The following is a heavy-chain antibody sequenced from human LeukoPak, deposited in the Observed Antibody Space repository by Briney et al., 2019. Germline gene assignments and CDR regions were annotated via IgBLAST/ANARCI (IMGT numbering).Heavy chain of an antibody. CDR2: ISSSSSTI. CDR1: GFTFSSYS. D-gene: IGHD3-3*01. J-gene: IGHJ6*03. CDR3: ARNFQYDFYYFYMDV. V-gene: IGHV3-48*01. Sequence: GGSLRLSCAASGFTFSSYSMNWVRQAPGKGLEWVSYISSSSSTIYYADSVKGRFTISRDNAKNSLYLQMNSLRAEDTAVYYCARNFQYDFYYFYMDVWGKGTTVIVSS.